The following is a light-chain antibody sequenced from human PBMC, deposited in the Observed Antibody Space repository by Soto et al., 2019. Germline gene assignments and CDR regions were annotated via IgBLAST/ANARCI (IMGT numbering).Light chain of an antibody. V-gene: IGKV1-5*03. CDR3: QHYNSDAEA. Sequence: DIQMTQSPSTLSGSVGDRVTITCRASQTISSWVGWYQQKPGKAPKLLIYKASTLKSGVPSRVSGSGSETEFTITISGLQTDDFATYHCQHYNSDAEAFGQGTKLDIK. CDR2: KAS. J-gene: IGKJ1*01. CDR1: QTISSW.